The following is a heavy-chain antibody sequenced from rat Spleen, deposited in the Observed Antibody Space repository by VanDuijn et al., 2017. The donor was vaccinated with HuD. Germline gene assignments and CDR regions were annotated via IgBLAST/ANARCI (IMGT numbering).Heavy chain of an antibody. J-gene: IGHJ2*01. CDR2: ISYDGSTA. Sequence: EVQLVESGAGLVQPGRSMKLSCAASGFTFNNYDMVWVRQAPTKGLKWVASISYDGSTAYYRDSVKGRFTISRDNAKSTLYLQMDSLRSEDTATYYCTRGYYFDYWGQGVMVAVSS. CDR3: TRGYYFDY. V-gene: IGHV5-25*01. CDR1: GFTFNNYD.